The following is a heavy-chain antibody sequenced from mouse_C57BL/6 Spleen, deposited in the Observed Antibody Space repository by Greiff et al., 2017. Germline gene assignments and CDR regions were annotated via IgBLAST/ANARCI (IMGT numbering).Heavy chain of an antibody. CDR2: FDPSDSYT. J-gene: IGHJ3*01. D-gene: IGHD2-3*01. V-gene: IGHV1-50*01. Sequence: QVQLQQPGAELVKPGASVKLSSKASGYTFPSYWMQWVKQRPGRGLEWIGEFDPSDSYTNYNQKFKCKATLTVDTASSTAYMQLSSLTSEDSAVYYCARWDGYYEFAYWGQGILVTVAA. CDR1: GYTFPSYW. CDR3: ARWDGYYEFAY.